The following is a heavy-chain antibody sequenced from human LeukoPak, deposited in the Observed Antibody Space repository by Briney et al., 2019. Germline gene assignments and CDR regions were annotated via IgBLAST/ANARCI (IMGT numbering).Heavy chain of an antibody. CDR1: GFTFSSYS. CDR3: ARDRSYCSGGSCYFGLIYPLFDY. CDR2: ISSSSTTI. Sequence: PGGSLRLSCAASGFTFSSYSMNWVRQAPGKGLEWVSYISSSSTTIYYADSVKSRFTISRDNSKNTLYLQMNSLRAEDTAVYYCARDRSYCSGGSCYFGLIYPLFDYWGQGTLVTVSS. D-gene: IGHD2-15*01. J-gene: IGHJ4*02. V-gene: IGHV3-48*01.